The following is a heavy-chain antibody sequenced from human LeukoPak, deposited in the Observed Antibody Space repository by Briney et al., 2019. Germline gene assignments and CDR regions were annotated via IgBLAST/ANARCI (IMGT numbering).Heavy chain of an antibody. CDR3: ARITMIDYYYGMDV. Sequence: SSPTLLTPTQTLTLTCTSSGFSLSTSGMCVSWIRQPPGKALEWLALIDWDVDKYYSTSLKTRLTISKDTSKNQVVLTMTNMDPVDTATYYCARITMIDYYYGMDVWGQGTTVTVSS. CDR1: GFSLSTSGMC. V-gene: IGHV2-70*13. J-gene: IGHJ6*02. CDR2: IDWDVDK. D-gene: IGHD3-22*01.